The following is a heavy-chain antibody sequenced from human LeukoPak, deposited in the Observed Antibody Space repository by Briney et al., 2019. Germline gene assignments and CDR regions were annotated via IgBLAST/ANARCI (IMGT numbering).Heavy chain of an antibody. J-gene: IGHJ4*02. CDR3: ARGYRGGSYWNDY. V-gene: IGHV4-34*01. Sequence: PSETLSLTRALYGVSFTGYYCSWIRPPPGKGLEWIGEINHSGNTNYNPSLKSRVTISVDTSKNQFSLKLSSVTAADTAVYYCARGYRGGSYWNDYWGQGTLVTVSS. D-gene: IGHD1-26*01. CDR1: GVSFTGYY. CDR2: INHSGNT.